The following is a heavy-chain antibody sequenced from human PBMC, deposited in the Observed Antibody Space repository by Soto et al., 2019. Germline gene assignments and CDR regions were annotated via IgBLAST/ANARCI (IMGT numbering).Heavy chain of an antibody. CDR2: ISSSGSTI. D-gene: IGHD6-13*01. CDR1: GFTFSDYY. Sequence: QVQLVESGGGLVKPGGSLRLSCAASGFTFSDYYMSWIRQAPGKGLEWVSYISSSGSTIYYADSVKGRFIISRDNAKTSLSLQMNSLRAEDTAVSSCATTPYSSSSSDYWGQGTLVTVSS. J-gene: IGHJ4*02. V-gene: IGHV3-11*01. CDR3: ATTPYSSSSSDY.